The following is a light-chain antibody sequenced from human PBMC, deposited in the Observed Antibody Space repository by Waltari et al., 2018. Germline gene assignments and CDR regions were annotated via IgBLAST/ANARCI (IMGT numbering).Light chain of an antibody. CDR2: EQS. CDR1: QGIRTY. J-gene: IGKJ3*01. Sequence: DIQLTQSPSFLSASVGDRVTITCRDSQGIRTYLAWYQHERGKAPKLLIHEQSTVQSGFPSRFSGSGSVTEFTLTTSSLQPEDFATYYCQQHDNYPFSFGPGTKVEIK. V-gene: IGKV1-9*01. CDR3: QQHDNYPFS.